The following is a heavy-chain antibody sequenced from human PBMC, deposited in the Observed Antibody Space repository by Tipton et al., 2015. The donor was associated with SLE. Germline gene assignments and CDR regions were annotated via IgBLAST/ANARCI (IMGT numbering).Heavy chain of an antibody. Sequence: GSLRLSCAASGFTFSNYNMNWVRQAPGKGLEWVSSISSDNTYMYYADSVKGRFTISRDNAKNSLYLQMNSLRDEDTAVYYCAKGLTDSNSWYGWFDPWGQGTLVTVSS. CDR1: GFTFSNYN. V-gene: IGHV3-21*04. D-gene: IGHD6-13*01. CDR3: AKGLTDSNSWYGWFDP. J-gene: IGHJ5*02. CDR2: ISSDNTYM.